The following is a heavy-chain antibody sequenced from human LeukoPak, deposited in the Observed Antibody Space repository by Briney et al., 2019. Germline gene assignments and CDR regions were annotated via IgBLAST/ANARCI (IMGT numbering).Heavy chain of an antibody. J-gene: IGHJ6*03. CDR2: MNPNRGNT. Sequence: GASVKVSCKASGYTFTSYDINWVRQATGQGLEWMGWMNPNRGNTGYAQKFQGRVTMTRNTSISTAYMELSSLRSEDTAVYYCARGFPAMARDYYYYMDVWGKGTTVTVSS. D-gene: IGHD5-18*01. CDR1: GYTFTSYD. V-gene: IGHV1-8*01. CDR3: ARGFPAMARDYYYYMDV.